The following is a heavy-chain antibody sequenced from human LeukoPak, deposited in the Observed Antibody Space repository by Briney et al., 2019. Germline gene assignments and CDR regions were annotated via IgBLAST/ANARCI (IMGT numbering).Heavy chain of an antibody. D-gene: IGHD3-22*01. V-gene: IGHV4-39*01. CDR1: GGSISSSSYY. CDR3: ARRGGYDSSGYYYGIDY. CDR2: IFYSGST. Sequence: SETLSLTCTVSGGSISSSSYYWGWIRQPPGKGLEWIGSIFYSGSTYYNMSLRSRVTMSVDTSKNQFSLKLSSVTAADTAVYYCARRGGYDSSGYYYGIDYWGQGTLVTVSS. J-gene: IGHJ4*02.